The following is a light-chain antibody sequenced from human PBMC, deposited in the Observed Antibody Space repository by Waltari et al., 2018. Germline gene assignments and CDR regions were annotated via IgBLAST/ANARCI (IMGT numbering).Light chain of an antibody. CDR2: WAS. J-gene: IGKJ4*01. Sequence: DIVMTQSPDSLAVSLGERATINCKSSQSVLYGSTNKNYLAWYQQKPGQPPKLLIYWASTRESGVPDRFSGSGSGTDFTLTISSLQAEDVAVYYCQQYYTTPLTFGGGTKV. CDR3: QQYYTTPLT. V-gene: IGKV4-1*01. CDR1: QSVLYGSTNKNY.